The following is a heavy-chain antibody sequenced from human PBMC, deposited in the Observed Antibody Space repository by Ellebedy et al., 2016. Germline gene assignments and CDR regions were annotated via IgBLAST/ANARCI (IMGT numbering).Heavy chain of an antibody. D-gene: IGHD5-24*01. V-gene: IGHV3-7*04. CDR2: IKQDGSEK. CDR1: GFTFTTYW. Sequence: GGSLRLSXGPPGFTFTTYWMTWVRQTPGKGLEWVASIKQDGSEKYYVDSVKGRFTISRDNAKNSLYLQMNSLRAEDTAVYYCARAATYAFDLWGQGTMVTVSS. CDR3: ARAATYAFDL. J-gene: IGHJ3*01.